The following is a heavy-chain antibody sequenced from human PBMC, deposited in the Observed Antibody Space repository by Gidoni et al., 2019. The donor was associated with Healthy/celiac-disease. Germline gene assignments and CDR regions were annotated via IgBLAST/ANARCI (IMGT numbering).Heavy chain of an antibody. V-gene: IGHV1-69*01. Sequence: QVQLVQSGAEVKKPGSSVKVSCKASGGTFSSYAISWVRQAPGQGLEWMGGIIPIFGTANYAQKFQGRVTITADESTSTAYMELSSLRSEDTAVYYCARDLGYYDSSGYEPFDYWGQGTLVTVSS. J-gene: IGHJ4*02. CDR3: ARDLGYYDSSGYEPFDY. CDR1: GGTFSSYA. D-gene: IGHD3-22*01. CDR2: IIPIFGTA.